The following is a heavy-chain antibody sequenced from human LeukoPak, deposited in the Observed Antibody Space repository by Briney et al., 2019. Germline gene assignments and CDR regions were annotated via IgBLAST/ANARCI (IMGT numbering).Heavy chain of an antibody. CDR1: GGSFSGYY. J-gene: IGHJ4*02. CDR3: ARGSGYSYGYVYY. D-gene: IGHD5-18*01. Sequence: PSETLSLTCAVYGGSFSGYYWSWIRQPPGKGLEWIGEINHSGSTNYNPSLKSRVTISVDTSKKQFSLKLSSVTAADTAVYYCARGSGYSYGYVYYWGQGTLVTVSS. V-gene: IGHV4-34*01. CDR2: INHSGST.